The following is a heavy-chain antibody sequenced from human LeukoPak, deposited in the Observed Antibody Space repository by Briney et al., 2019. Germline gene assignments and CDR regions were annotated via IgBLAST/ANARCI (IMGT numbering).Heavy chain of an antibody. CDR2: MSGVGVST. CDR1: GFTFSSYS. Sequence: GGSLRLSCAASGFTFSSYSMNWVRQAPGKGLEWVSSMSGVGVSTYYADSVKGRFTISRDNSKNTLYLQIHSLRAEDTAVYYCAKVRAGHYFDYWGQGTLVTVSS. J-gene: IGHJ4*02. D-gene: IGHD6-19*01. V-gene: IGHV3-23*01. CDR3: AKVRAGHYFDY.